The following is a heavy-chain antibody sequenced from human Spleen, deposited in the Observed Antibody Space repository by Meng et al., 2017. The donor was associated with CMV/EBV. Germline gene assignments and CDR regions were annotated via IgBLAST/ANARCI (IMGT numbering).Heavy chain of an antibody. D-gene: IGHD1-26*01. J-gene: IGHJ4*02. V-gene: IGHV7-4-1*02. CDR3: AREGDSGTYQY. CDR1: GYTFTRYA. Sequence: QVQVVQSGAELNKPGASVEVSCKASGYTFTRYAMNWVRQAPGQGLEWMGWIDTDTGNPTYAQGFTGRFVFSLDTSVNTAYLQISSLKAEDTAVYYCAREGDSGTYQYWGQGTLVTVSS. CDR2: IDTDTGNP.